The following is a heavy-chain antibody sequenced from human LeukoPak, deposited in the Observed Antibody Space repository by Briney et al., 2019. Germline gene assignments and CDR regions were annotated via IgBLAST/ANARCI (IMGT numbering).Heavy chain of an antibody. J-gene: IGHJ4*02. CDR1: GYRFTSYW. D-gene: IGHD6-6*01. Sequence: GESLKISCQCSGYRFTSYWIGWVRQMPGKGLERMGIIYPGDSESRYSPSFQGQVSISADKSIGTAYLQWSSLKASDTAMYYCARRSTIAAPLFDYWGQGTLVTVSS. CDR3: ARRSTIAAPLFDY. V-gene: IGHV5-51*01. CDR2: IYPGDSES.